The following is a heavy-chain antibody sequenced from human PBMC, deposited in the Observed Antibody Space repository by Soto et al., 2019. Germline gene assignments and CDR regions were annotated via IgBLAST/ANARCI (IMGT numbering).Heavy chain of an antibody. CDR2: ISSSSYI. CDR3: ARVVYYDTSGYQY. CDR1: GFTFSSYN. J-gene: IGHJ4*02. Sequence: PGGSLRLSCAASGFTFSSYNMNLVRQAPGKGLEWVSSISSSSYIYYADSVKGRFTISRDNAKNSLYLQMNSLRAEDTAVYYCARVVYYDTSGYQYWGQGTLVTVSS. V-gene: IGHV3-21*01. D-gene: IGHD3-22*01.